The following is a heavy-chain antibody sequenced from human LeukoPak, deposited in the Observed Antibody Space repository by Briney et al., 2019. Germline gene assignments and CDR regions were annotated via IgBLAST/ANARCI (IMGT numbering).Heavy chain of an antibody. CDR1: GYTFTSYG. CDR3: ARRYCSSTSCLMKAYYFDY. J-gene: IGHJ4*02. V-gene: IGHV1-18*01. Sequence: ASVKVSCKASGYTFTSYGINWVRQAPGQGLESMGWISAYNGNTNYAQKFQGRVTMTTDTSTSTAYMELRNLRSDDTAMYYCARRYCSSTSCLMKAYYFDYWGQGTLVTVSS. CDR2: ISAYNGNT. D-gene: IGHD2-2*01.